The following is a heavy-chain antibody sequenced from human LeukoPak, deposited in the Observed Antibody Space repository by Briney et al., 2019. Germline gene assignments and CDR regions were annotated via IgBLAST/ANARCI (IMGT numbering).Heavy chain of an antibody. CDR2: ISYDGSNK. V-gene: IGHV3-30-3*01. CDR3: ASIEIEGSSWYGDAFDI. J-gene: IGHJ3*02. CDR1: GFTFSSYA. Sequence: GGSLRLSCAASGFTFSSYAMHWVRQAPGEGLEWVAVISYDGSNKYYADSVKGRFTISRDNSKNTLYLQMNSLRAEDTAVYYCASIEIEGSSWYGDAFDIWGQGTMVTVSS. D-gene: IGHD6-13*01.